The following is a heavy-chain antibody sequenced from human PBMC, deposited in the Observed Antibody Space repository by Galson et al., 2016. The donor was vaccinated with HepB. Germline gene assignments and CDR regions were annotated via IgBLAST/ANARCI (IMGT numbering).Heavy chain of an antibody. CDR1: GFTFSSYA. J-gene: IGHJ4*02. CDR3: ARGRYSSSWYGDFDY. V-gene: IGHV3-33*01. Sequence: SLRLSCAASGFTFSSYAMHWVRQAPGKGLEWVAVIWYDGSHEYYADSVKGRFTISRDNSKNTVYLQMNSLRAEDTAVYYCARGRYSSSWYGDFDYWGQGTLVTVSS. CDR2: IWYDGSHE. D-gene: IGHD6-13*01.